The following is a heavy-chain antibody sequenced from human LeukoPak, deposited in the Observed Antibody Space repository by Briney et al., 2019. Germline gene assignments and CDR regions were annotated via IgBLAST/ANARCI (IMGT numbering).Heavy chain of an antibody. CDR3: ASETTGYGMDV. V-gene: IGHV1-69*05. CDR2: IIPIFGTA. J-gene: IGHJ6*02. Sequence: SVKVSCKASGGTFSSYAISWVRQAPGQGLEWMGGIIPIFGTANYAQKFQGRVTMTRDTSTSTVYMELSSLRSEDTAVYYCASETTGYGMDVWGQGTTVTVSS. D-gene: IGHD4-17*01. CDR1: GGTFSSYA.